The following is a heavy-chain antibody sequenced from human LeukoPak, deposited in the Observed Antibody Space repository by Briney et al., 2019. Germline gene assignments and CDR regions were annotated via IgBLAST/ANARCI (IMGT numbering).Heavy chain of an antibody. CDR3: ARGSSAQLLYTNWFDP. J-gene: IGHJ5*02. D-gene: IGHD2-2*02. Sequence: GASVKVSCKASGYTFTSYDINWVRQATGQGLEWMGWMKPNSGNTGYAQKFQGRVTMTRNTSISTAYMELSSLRSEDTAVYYCARGSSAQLLYTNWFDPWGQGTLVTVSS. V-gene: IGHV1-8*01. CDR1: GYTFTSYD. CDR2: MKPNSGNT.